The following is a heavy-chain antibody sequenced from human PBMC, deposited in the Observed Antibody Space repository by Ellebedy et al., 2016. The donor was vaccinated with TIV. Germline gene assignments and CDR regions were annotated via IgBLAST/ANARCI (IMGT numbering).Heavy chain of an antibody. V-gene: IGHV3-23*01. CDR1: GFTFTSFA. D-gene: IGHD3-22*01. CDR3: AKGRGGGSDSSAPRYYFDY. Sequence: PGGSLRLSCAASGFTFTSFAMSWVRQAQGKGLEWVSTISHTGSRTYYADSLEGRFIISRDNSKKTLYLQMNSLRAEDTAVYYCAKGRGGGSDSSAPRYYFDYWGLGTLVTVSS. J-gene: IGHJ4*02. CDR2: ISHTGSRT.